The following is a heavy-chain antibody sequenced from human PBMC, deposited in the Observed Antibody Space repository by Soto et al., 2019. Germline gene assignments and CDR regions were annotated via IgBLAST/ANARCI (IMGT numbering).Heavy chain of an antibody. CDR2: ISSDGSNK. J-gene: IGHJ4*01. CDR3: ARDGGYRGYDYTFFDY. V-gene: IGHV3-30-3*01. Sequence: GGSLRLSCAAFGFTFSSSVMHWVRQAPGEGLEWVAVISSDGSNKYYADSVKGRFTISRDNSNNSLFLQMNSLRAEDTAVYYCARDGGYRGYDYTFFDYWGHGTLVNVSS. CDR1: GFTFSSSV. D-gene: IGHD5-12*01.